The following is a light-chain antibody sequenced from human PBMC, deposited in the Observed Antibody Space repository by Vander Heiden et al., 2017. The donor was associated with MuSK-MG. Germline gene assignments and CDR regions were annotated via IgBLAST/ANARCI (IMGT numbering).Light chain of an antibody. CDR2: AAY. CDR3: QQCDSTLYS. CDR1: HYIASY. J-gene: IGKJ2*01. Sequence: DFQMTQSPSSLSASVGDRVTITCRASHYIASYLNWYQQKPGKAPKLLIYAAYTLQRGVPSRFSGSGSGTDFTLTIASLQPEDSATYYCQQCDSTLYSFGQGTKLEIK. V-gene: IGKV1-39*01.